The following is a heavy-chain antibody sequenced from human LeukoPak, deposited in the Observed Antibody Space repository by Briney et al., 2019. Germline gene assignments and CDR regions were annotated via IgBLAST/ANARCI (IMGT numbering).Heavy chain of an antibody. CDR2: ISSSSSYI. CDR3: ARGAGYCSSTNCHLWFDY. Sequence: GGSLRLSCAASGFTFSSYSMNWVRQAPGKGLEWVSYISSSSSYIYYADAVKGRFTISRDNAKNSLYLQMNSLRAEDTAVYHCARGAGYCSSTNCHLWFDYWGQGTLVTVSS. V-gene: IGHV3-21*05. CDR1: GFTFSSYS. J-gene: IGHJ4*02. D-gene: IGHD2-2*01.